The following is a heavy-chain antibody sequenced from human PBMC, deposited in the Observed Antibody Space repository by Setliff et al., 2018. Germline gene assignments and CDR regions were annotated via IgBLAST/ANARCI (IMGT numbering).Heavy chain of an antibody. CDR2: IYTSWST. J-gene: IGHJ6*03. V-gene: IGHV4-61*09. CDR3: ARMSGFQYMDV. D-gene: IGHD3-3*01. CDR1: GDSISSRRSY. Sequence: SETLSLTWTVSGDSISSRRSYWGWFRQPAGKGLEWIGQIYTSWSTNYNPSLKSRVTISLDTSKNQFSLSLSSVTAADTAVYYCARMSGFQYMDVWGKGTTVTVSS.